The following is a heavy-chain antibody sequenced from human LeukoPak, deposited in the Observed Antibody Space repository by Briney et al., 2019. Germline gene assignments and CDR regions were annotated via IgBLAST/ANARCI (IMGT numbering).Heavy chain of an antibody. CDR1: GFTFSSYE. CDR3: ARGGYCSSSVCYSLNAFDI. D-gene: IGHD2-2*01. Sequence: PGGSLRLSCAASGFTFSSYEMNWVRQAPGKGPEWVSYISSSGTPIYYADSVKGRFTISRDNAKNSLYLQMNSLRAEDTAVYYCARGGYCSSSVCYSLNAFDIWGQGTMFTVSS. J-gene: IGHJ3*02. V-gene: IGHV3-48*03. CDR2: ISSSGTPI.